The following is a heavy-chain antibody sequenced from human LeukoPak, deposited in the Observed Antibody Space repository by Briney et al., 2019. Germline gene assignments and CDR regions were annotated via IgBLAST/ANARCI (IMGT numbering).Heavy chain of an antibody. D-gene: IGHD6-13*01. CDR3: AKPPPDSSSWLFDY. CDR2: ISDNGGST. Sequence: GGSLRLSCAASGFTFSTYAMSWVRQAPGKGLEWVSTISDNGGSTYYADSVKGRLTISRDNSKNTLYLQMNSLRVDDTAVYYCAKPPPDSSSWLFDYWGQGTLVTVSS. V-gene: IGHV3-23*01. CDR1: GFTFSTYA. J-gene: IGHJ4*02.